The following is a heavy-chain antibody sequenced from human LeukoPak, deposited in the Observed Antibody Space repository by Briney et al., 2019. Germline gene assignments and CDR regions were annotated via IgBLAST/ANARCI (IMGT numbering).Heavy chain of an antibody. Sequence: SEPLSLTCTVSGDSISTYYWNWIRQPPGKGLEWIGFIYYSGRTNYNPSLKSRVTISIDTSKNEFSLRLSSVTAADTAVYYCAKSSGSNDFDDWGQGTLVTVSS. CDR1: GDSISTYY. J-gene: IGHJ4*02. V-gene: IGHV4-59*01. CDR3: AKSSGSNDFDD. D-gene: IGHD6-19*01. CDR2: IYYSGRT.